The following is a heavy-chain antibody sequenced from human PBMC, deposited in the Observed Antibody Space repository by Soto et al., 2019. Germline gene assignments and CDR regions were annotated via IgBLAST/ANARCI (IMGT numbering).Heavy chain of an antibody. J-gene: IGHJ6*02. V-gene: IGHV1-69*12. Sequence: QVQLVQSGAEVKKPGSSVKVSCKASGGTFSSYAISWVRQAPGQGLEWMGGIIPIFGTANYAQKFQGRVXIXAXXSTSTAYMELSSLRSEDTAVYYCALSSDYSYGMDVWGQGTTVTVSS. CDR1: GGTFSSYA. CDR3: ALSSDYSYGMDV. CDR2: IIPIFGTA. D-gene: IGHD6-6*01.